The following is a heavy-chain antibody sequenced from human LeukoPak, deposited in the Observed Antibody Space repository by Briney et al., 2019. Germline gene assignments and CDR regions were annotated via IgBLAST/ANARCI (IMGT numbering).Heavy chain of an antibody. CDR2: ISYDGSNK. D-gene: IGHD6-19*01. V-gene: IGHV3-30*04. J-gene: IGHJ4*02. Sequence: GGSLRLSCAASGFTFSSYAMHWVRQAPGKGLGWVAVISYDGSNKYYADSVKGRSTISRDNSKNTLYLQMNSLRAEDTAVYYCARLGHSSGWYYFDYWGQGTLVTVSS. CDR3: ARLGHSSGWYYFDY. CDR1: GFTFSSYA.